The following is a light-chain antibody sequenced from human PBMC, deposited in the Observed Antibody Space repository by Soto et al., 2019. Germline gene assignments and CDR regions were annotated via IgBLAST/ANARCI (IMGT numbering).Light chain of an antibody. J-gene: IGKJ2*03. Sequence: DIVMTQSPLSLSVTPGEPASISCRSSQSLLHSNGHHYLDWYLQKPGQSPQLLIYLASNRASGVPARFSGRGSGADFTLRISRVEAEDVGVYFCMQGLEIPSFGQGTKLEI. CDR3: MQGLEIPS. V-gene: IGKV2-28*01. CDR1: QSLLHSNGHHY. CDR2: LAS.